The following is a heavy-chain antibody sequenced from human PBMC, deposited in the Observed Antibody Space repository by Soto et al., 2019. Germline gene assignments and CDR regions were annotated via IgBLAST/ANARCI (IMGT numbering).Heavy chain of an antibody. CDR1: GGSISSGGYY. D-gene: IGHD1-1*01. Sequence: QVQLQESGPGLVKPSQTLSLTCTVSGGSISSGGYYWSWIRQHPGNGLEWIGYIYYSGSTYYTPSLKSRVTISVDTSKNQSSLKLSSVTAADTAVYYCARDSGGWNPTFDYWGQGTLVTVSS. J-gene: IGHJ4*02. CDR2: IYYSGST. V-gene: IGHV4-31*03. CDR3: ARDSGGWNPTFDY.